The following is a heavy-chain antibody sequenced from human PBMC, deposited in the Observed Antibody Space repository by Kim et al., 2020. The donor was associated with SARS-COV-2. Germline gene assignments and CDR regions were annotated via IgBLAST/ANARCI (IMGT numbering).Heavy chain of an antibody. Sequence: GESLKISCKGSGYSFTSYWIGWVRQMPGKGLEWMGIIYPGDSDTRYSPSFQGQVTISADKSISTAYLQWSSLKASDTAMYYCIIAAAGTGYYYGMDVWGQWTTVTVSS. D-gene: IGHD6-13*01. CDR3: IIAAAGTGYYYGMDV. CDR1: GYSFTSYW. V-gene: IGHV5-51*01. CDR2: IYPGDSDT. J-gene: IGHJ6*02.